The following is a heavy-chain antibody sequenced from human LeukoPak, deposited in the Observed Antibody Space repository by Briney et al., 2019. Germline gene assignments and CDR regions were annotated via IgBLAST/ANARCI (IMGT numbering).Heavy chain of an antibody. CDR2: VYNSGTT. J-gene: IGHJ4*02. Sequence: KPSETLSLTCTVSGVSIGIHYWSCSRQSPGKGLEWIVCVYNSGTTVYNTSLTGRVTISVDTSKNQYSLNLRSVTAADAAVYYCARDAYWGQGILVTVSS. CDR3: ARDAY. V-gene: IGHV4-59*11. CDR1: GVSIGIHY.